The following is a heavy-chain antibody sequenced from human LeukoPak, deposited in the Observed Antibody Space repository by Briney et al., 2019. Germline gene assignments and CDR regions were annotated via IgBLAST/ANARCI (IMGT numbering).Heavy chain of an antibody. J-gene: IGHJ3*02. V-gene: IGHV4-59*01. Sequence: SETLSLTCTVSGCSISSYCWSWIRQAPGKGLEWIGYINYSARNNYNPSLKSGVTTSVETSNNHFFVKLSFVTAATTAWYYVAREKVYYYFWRGYSWHDAFVICGQGRMATVSS. CDR3: AREKVYYYFWRGYSWHDAFVI. CDR1: GCSISSYC. CDR2: INYSARN. D-gene: IGHD3-3*01.